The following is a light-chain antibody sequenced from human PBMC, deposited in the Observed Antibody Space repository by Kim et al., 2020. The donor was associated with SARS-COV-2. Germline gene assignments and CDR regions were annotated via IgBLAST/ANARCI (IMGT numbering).Light chain of an antibody. Sequence: SPGKRATLSGRASQSVSSNLAWYQQKPGQAPRLLIYGASTRATGIPARFSGSGSGTEFTLTISSLQSEDFAVYYCQQYNNWPLWTFGQGTKVDIK. CDR2: GAS. CDR3: QQYNNWPLWT. CDR1: QSVSSN. V-gene: IGKV3-15*01. J-gene: IGKJ1*01.